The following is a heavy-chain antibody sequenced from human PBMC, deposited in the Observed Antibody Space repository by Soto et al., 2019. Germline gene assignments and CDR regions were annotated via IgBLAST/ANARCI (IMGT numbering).Heavy chain of an antibody. CDR1: GYTFTGYY. J-gene: IGHJ6*02. Sequence: GASVKVSCKASGYTFTGYYMHWVRQAPGQGLEWMGWINPNSGGTNYAQKFQGRVTMTRDTSISTAYMELSRLRYDETAVYYCAREIVVVPGRVGYYGMDVWGQGTTVTVSS. CDR3: AREIVVVPGRVGYYGMDV. CDR2: INPNSGGT. V-gene: IGHV1-2*02. D-gene: IGHD2-2*01.